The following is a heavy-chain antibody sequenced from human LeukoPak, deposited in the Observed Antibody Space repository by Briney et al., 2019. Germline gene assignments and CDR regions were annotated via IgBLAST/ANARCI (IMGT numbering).Heavy chain of an antibody. CDR1: GGTFSSYA. CDR3: VRAGSMVTLPFDY. Sequence: EASVKVSCKASGGTFSSYAISWVRQAPGQGLEWMGGIIPIFGTANYAQKFQGRVTMTTDTSTSTAYMELTSLRSDDTAIYYCVRAGSMVTLPFDYWGQGTLVTVSS. J-gene: IGHJ4*02. V-gene: IGHV1-69*05. CDR2: IIPIFGTA. D-gene: IGHD2-21*02.